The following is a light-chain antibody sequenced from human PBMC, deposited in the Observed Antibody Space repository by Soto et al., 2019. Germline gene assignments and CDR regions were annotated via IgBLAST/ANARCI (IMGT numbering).Light chain of an antibody. Sequence: QSVLTQPPSVSGAPGQRVTIACTGSSSNIGAGYDVHWYQQLPGTAPKLLIYGNSNRPSGVPDRFSGSKSGTSDSLAITGLQAEDEADYYCQSYDSSLSGAVFGGGTKLTAL. CDR3: QSYDSSLSGAV. CDR2: GNS. CDR1: SSNIGAGYD. V-gene: IGLV1-40*01. J-gene: IGLJ7*02.